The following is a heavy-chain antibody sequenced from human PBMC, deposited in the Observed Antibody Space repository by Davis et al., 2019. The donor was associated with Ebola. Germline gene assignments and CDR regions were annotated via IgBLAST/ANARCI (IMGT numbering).Heavy chain of an antibody. CDR2: IIPIFGTA. Sequence: SVKVSCKASGGTFSSYAISWVRQVPGQGLEWMGGIIPIFGTANYAQKFQGRVTITADKSTSTAYMELSSLRSEDTAVYYCARHKETYYYYGMDVWGQGTTVTVSS. CDR3: ARHKETYYYYGMDV. J-gene: IGHJ6*02. CDR1: GGTFSSYA. V-gene: IGHV1-69*06.